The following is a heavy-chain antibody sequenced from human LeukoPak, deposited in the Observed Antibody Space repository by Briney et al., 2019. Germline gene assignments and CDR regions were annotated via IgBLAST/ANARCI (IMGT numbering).Heavy chain of an antibody. V-gene: IGHV1-18*01. CDR1: GYTFSHYG. D-gene: IGHD3-16*01. CDR3: VRDGGGLYYYYYMDA. CDR2: NSAYNGNT. J-gene: IGHJ6*03. Sequence: ASVKVSCKASGYTFSHYGINWVRQAPGQGLEWMGWNSAYNGNTNYAQKLQGRVTMTADTSTSIAYMQLRSLRPDDTAVYYCVRDGGGLYYYYYMDAWGTGTTVTVSS.